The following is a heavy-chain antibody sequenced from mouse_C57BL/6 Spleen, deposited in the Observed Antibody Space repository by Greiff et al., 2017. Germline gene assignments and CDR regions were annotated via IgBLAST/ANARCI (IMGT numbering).Heavy chain of an antibody. Sequence: VQLQQSGPGLVQPSQSLSITCTVSGFSLTSYGVHWVRQSPGKGLEWLGVIWSGGSTDYNAAFISRLSISKDNSKSQVFFKMNSLQADDTAIYYCARNGGYYGTQSYYFDYWGQGTTLTVSS. CDR3: ARNGGYYGTQSYYFDY. V-gene: IGHV2-2*01. CDR2: IWSGGST. D-gene: IGHD1-1*01. J-gene: IGHJ2*01. CDR1: GFSLTSYG.